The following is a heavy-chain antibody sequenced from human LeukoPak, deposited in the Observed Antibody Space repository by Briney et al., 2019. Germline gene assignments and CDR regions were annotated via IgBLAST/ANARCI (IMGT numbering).Heavy chain of an antibody. CDR1: GFTFSSYS. CDR2: ISSSSSTI. D-gene: IGHD3-22*01. CDR3: ARTDDYYDSSGYQYYFDY. V-gene: IGHV3-48*04. J-gene: IGHJ4*02. Sequence: GGSLRLSCAASGFTFSSYSMNWVRQAPGKGLEWVSYISSSSSTIYYADSVKGRFTISRDNAKNSLYLQMNSLRAEDTAVYYCARTDDYYDSSGYQYYFDYWGQGTLVTVSS.